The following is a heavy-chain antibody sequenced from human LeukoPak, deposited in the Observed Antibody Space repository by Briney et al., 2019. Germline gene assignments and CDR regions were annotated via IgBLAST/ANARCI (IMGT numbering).Heavy chain of an antibody. CDR3: ARCTTGRTFGSLREIKRSREIDY. CDR1: GFNFTIYS. Sequence: PGGSLRLSCAASGFNFTIYSMNWVRQAPGKGLEWVSSISSASAYIDYADSVKGRFTISRDNAKNSLYLQMNSLRVEDTAVYYCARCTTGRTFGSLREIKRSREIDYWGQGTLVTVSS. D-gene: IGHD1-1*01. J-gene: IGHJ4*02. V-gene: IGHV3-21*01. CDR2: ISSASAYI.